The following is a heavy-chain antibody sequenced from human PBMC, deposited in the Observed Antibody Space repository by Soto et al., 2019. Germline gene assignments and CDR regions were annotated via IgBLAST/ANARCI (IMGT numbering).Heavy chain of an antibody. CDR2: IIPILGTA. J-gene: IGHJ3*02. D-gene: IGHD7-27*01. Sequence: ASVNVSCKSSGGTFSSYSMSWVRQAPGQGLEWMGGIIPILGTANYAQKFQGRVTITADESTSTAYMELSSLRSEDTAVYYCARDGDGAAFDIWGQGTMVTVSS. CDR3: ARDGDGAAFDI. CDR1: GGTFSSYS. V-gene: IGHV1-69*13.